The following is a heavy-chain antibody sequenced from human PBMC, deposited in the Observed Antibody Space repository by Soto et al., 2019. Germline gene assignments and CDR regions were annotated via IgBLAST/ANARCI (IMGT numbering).Heavy chain of an antibody. CDR2: ISGDGTRT. J-gene: IGHJ5*02. V-gene: IGHV3-23*01. CDR1: GFNFYNYA. D-gene: IGHD3-3*01. CDR3: VKDLRPNRGWFGP. Sequence: GGSLRLSCAASGFNFYNYAMTWVRQAPGKGLEWVSGISGDGTRTYYGASVKGRFTISRDNSKNTVFLQMNSLRAEDTALYYCVKDLRPNRGWFGPWGQGTRVTVSS.